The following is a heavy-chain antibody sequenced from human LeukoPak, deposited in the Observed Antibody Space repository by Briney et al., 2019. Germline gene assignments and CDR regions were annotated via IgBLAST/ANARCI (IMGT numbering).Heavy chain of an antibody. CDR2: INHSRST. CDR3: ARDVASGQWLVPYYFDY. CDR1: SGSFSGYY. Sequence: PSETLSLTCAVYSGSFSGYYWSWIRQPPGKGLDWIGEINHSRSTNYNPSLKSRVTISVDASKNQFSLKLSSVTAADTAVYYCARDVASGQWLVPYYFDYWGQGTLVTVSS. D-gene: IGHD6-19*01. V-gene: IGHV4-34*01. J-gene: IGHJ4*02.